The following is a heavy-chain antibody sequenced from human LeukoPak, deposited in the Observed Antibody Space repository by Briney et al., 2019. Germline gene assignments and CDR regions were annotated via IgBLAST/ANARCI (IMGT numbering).Heavy chain of an antibody. D-gene: IGHD6-25*01. J-gene: IGHJ6*04. Sequence: SESLSLTCAIYGGSFSGYYWSWIRQPPGKGLEWIGEINHSGSTNYNPSLKSRVTISVDTSKNQFSLKLSSVTAADTAVYYCARGLGKYSSVYYYYYGMDVWGKGTTVTVSS. CDR1: GGSFSGYY. CDR2: INHSGST. V-gene: IGHV4-34*01. CDR3: ARGLGKYSSVYYYYYGMDV.